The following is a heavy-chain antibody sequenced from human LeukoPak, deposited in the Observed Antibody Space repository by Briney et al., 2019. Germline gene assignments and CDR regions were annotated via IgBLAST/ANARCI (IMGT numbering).Heavy chain of an antibody. D-gene: IGHD6-6*01. CDR1: GFTFSSYW. V-gene: IGHV3-7*01. Sequence: GGSLSLSCAASGFTFSSYWMSWVRQAPGPGLKCVANIKQDRSEEAHVDTVTARFTTSKDNAKHSLYLQTDSLRAEYTAVYYCARDRPDLSDAFDIWGQGTMVTVSS. J-gene: IGHJ3*02. CDR2: IKQDRSEE. CDR3: ARDRPDLSDAFDI.